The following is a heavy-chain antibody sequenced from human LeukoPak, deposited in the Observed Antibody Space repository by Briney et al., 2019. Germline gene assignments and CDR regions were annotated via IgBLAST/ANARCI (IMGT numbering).Heavy chain of an antibody. CDR1: GFSLSNYW. V-gene: IGHV3-7*01. CDR2: IKQDGSEK. J-gene: IGHJ4*02. CDR3: ARDQRYCSSTSCRRGFDY. D-gene: IGHD2-2*01. Sequence: GGSLRLSCAASGFSLSNYWMNWVRQAPGKGLEWVANIKQDGSEKNYVDSVKGRFTISRDNAKNSLYLQMNSLRDEDTAVYYCARDQRYCSSTSCRRGFDYWGQGTLVTVSS.